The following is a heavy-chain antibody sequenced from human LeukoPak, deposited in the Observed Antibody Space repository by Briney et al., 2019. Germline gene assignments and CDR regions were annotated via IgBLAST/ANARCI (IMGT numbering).Heavy chain of an antibody. Sequence: SVKVSCKASGGTFSSYAISWVRQAPGQGLEWMGGIIPIFGTANYAQKFQGRVTITTDESTSTAYMELSSLRSEDTAVYYCARSDTYYYDSSGYYADYWGQGTLVTVSS. V-gene: IGHV1-69*05. CDR1: GGTFSSYA. CDR3: ARSDTYYYDSSGYYADY. J-gene: IGHJ4*02. D-gene: IGHD3-22*01. CDR2: IIPIFGTA.